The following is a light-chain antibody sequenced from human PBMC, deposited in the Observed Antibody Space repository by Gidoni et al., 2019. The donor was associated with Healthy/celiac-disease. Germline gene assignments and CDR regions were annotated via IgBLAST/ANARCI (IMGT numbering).Light chain of an antibody. Sequence: DIQMTPSPSSLSASVGDRVTITCRASQSISSYLNWYQQKPGKAPKLLIYAASSLQSGVPSRFSGSGSGTDFTLTISSLQPEDFATYYWQQSYSTPGTFGQGTKVEIK. CDR3: QQSYSTPGT. CDR2: AAS. CDR1: QSISSY. J-gene: IGKJ1*01. V-gene: IGKV1-39*01.